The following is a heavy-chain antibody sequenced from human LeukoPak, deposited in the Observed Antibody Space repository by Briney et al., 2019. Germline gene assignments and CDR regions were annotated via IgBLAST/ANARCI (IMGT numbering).Heavy chain of an antibody. CDR1: GPTFTNHG. Sequence: GGSLRLSCVTSGPTFTNHGFHWLRQAADKGLEWVAFVRNDGFDTYHSNSVKGRFSISRDDSKNTVYLQMNSLRAEDTALYYCARDRGKDYFGDWGQGTQVTVSS. D-gene: IGHD4-23*01. V-gene: IGHV3-30*02. CDR2: VRNDGFDT. CDR3: ARDRGKDYFGD. J-gene: IGHJ4*02.